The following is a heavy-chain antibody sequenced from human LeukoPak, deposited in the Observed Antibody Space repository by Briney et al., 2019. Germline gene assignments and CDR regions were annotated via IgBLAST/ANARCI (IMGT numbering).Heavy chain of an antibody. CDR2: INPNSGGT. CDR3: ARDLTAIVGATEGGDY. Sequence: ASVKVSCKASGYTFTGYYMHWVRQAPGQGLEWMGWINPNSGGTNYAQKFQGRVTMTRDTSISTAYMELSRLRSDDTAVYYCARDLTAIVGATEGGDYWGQGTLVTVSS. D-gene: IGHD1-26*01. J-gene: IGHJ4*02. CDR1: GYTFTGYY. V-gene: IGHV1-2*02.